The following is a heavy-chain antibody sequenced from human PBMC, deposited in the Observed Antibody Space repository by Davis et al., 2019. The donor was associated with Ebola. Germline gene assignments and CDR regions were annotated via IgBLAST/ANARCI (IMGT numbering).Heavy chain of an antibody. Sequence: ASVKVSCKASGYTFTASYIHWVRQAPGQGLEWMGRINPNGGGTVYAQKFQGRVTMTRDTSISTAYMELSRLRSDDTAVYFCARTSIVGTTTTASDIWGQGTLVTVSS. J-gene: IGHJ3*02. CDR3: ARTSIVGTTTTASDI. V-gene: IGHV1-2*06. CDR1: GYTFTASY. CDR2: INPNGGGT. D-gene: IGHD1-26*01.